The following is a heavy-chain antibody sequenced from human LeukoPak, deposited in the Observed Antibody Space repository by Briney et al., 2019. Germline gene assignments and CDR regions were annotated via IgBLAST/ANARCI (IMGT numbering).Heavy chain of an antibody. CDR3: ARGYSPTLRTTGNDY. Sequence: ASVKVSCKASGYTFNSHDIDWVRQATGQGLEWMGWMNPYSGNTGYAQKFQGRVTMTRDTSINTAYLEFYSLRSEDTAVYYCARGYSPTLRTTGNDYWGQGTLVTVSS. V-gene: IGHV1-8*01. D-gene: IGHD1-1*01. J-gene: IGHJ4*02. CDR1: GYTFNSHD. CDR2: MNPYSGNT.